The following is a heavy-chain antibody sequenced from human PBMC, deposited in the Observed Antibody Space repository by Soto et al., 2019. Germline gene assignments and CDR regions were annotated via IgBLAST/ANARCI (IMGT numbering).Heavy chain of an antibody. D-gene: IGHD3-16*01. V-gene: IGHV3-30*19. J-gene: IGHJ4*02. CDR3: ARWGTTGGFDL. Sequence: QVQLVESGGGVVQPGTSLRLSCAASGFRFKSFVMHWVRQAPGKGLEWVAFTSYDGNNKDYGDSVKGPFTVCRDNSQNTLHVQMDFLRSEDTALYYCARWGTTGGFDLWGQGTLVSVSS. CDR2: TSYDGNNK. CDR1: GFRFKSFV.